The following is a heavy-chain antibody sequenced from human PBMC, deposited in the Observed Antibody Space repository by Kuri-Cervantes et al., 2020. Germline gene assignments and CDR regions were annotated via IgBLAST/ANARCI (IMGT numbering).Heavy chain of an antibody. CDR2: IYYSGST. D-gene: IGHD4-17*01. CDR3: ARLRAYGDYDYDAFDI. V-gene: IGHV4-39*01. CDR1: GGSISSSSYY. J-gene: IGHJ3*02. Sequence: ESLKISCTVSGGSISSSSYYWGWIRQPPGKGLEWIGSIYYSGSTYYNPSLKSRVTISVDTSKNQFSLKLSSVTAADTAVYYCARLRAYGDYDYDAFDIWGQGTMVTVSS.